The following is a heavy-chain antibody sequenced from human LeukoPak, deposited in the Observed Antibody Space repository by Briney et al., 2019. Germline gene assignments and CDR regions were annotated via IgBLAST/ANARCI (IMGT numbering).Heavy chain of an antibody. CDR3: ARDIRDYGGNSGSFDY. D-gene: IGHD4-23*01. V-gene: IGHV1-18*01. CDR1: GYTFTSYG. J-gene: IGHJ4*02. CDR2: ISAYNGNT. Sequence: GASVTVSCKASGYTFTSYGISWVRQAPGQGLEWMGWISAYNGNTNYAQKLQGRVTMTTDTSTSTAYMELRSLRSDDTAVYYCARDIRDYGGNSGSFDYWGQGTLVTVSS.